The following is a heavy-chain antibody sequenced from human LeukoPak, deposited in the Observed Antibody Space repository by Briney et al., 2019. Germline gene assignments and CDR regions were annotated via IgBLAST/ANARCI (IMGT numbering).Heavy chain of an antibody. D-gene: IGHD6-13*01. J-gene: IGHJ4*02. CDR1: GNNSDDYG. CDR2: INWDGGAT. Sequence: GGSLRLSCTDSGNNSDDYGMSWVRQGPRRGLEWVAGINWDGGATAYADSVKGRFTITRDHAKNSLLLQMKSLRAEDTGLYSCARDLSSSWYSLGYWGQGILVTVSS. CDR3: ARDLSSSWYSLGY. V-gene: IGHV3-20*04.